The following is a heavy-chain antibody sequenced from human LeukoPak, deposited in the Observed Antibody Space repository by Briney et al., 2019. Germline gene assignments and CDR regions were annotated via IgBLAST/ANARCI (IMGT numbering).Heavy chain of an antibody. D-gene: IGHD1-1*01. V-gene: IGHV4-4*02. CDR1: GGSISSSNW. J-gene: IGHJ5*02. Sequence: SETLSLTCAVSGGSISSSNWWSWVRQPPGKGLEWIGNIYPSGHTHYNPSLRSRVTMSLDTSKNQFSLKMNSVTAADTAVYYCARHDTNEDSYNYPDPWGQGTLVTVSS. CDR2: IYPSGHT. CDR3: ARHDTNEDSYNYPDP.